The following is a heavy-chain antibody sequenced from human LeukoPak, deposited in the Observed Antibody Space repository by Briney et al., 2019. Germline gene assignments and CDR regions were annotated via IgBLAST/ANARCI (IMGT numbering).Heavy chain of an antibody. CDR3: AKGVTTVRIYYHGMDV. D-gene: IGHD4-17*01. V-gene: IGHV3-23*01. CDR1: GFTFSSYA. J-gene: IGHJ6*02. Sequence: PGGSLRLSCAASGFTFSSYAITCVRQAPGKGLEWVSLISGSGDSIYYAHSVKGRVTISRDTAKKTLWLQMNSLRAEDTGVYYCAKGVTTVRIYYHGMDVWGQGTTVTVSS. CDR2: ISGSGDSI.